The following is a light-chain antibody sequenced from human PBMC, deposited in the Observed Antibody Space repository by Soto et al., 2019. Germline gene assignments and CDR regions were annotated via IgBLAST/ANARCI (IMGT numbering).Light chain of an antibody. CDR1: SSDVGIFNL. J-gene: IGLJ3*02. CDR3: CSYAGSRTWV. CDR2: EVS. V-gene: IGLV2-23*02. Sequence: QSAPIQPASVSGSPGQSITISCTGSSSDVGIFNLVSWYQQYPGKAPKLVLYEVSKWPSGISHRFSGSKSGNTASLTISGLRAEDEADYYCCSYAGSRTWVFGGGTKVTVL.